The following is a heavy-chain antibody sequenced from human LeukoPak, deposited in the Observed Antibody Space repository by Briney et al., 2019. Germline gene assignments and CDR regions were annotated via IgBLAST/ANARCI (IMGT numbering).Heavy chain of an antibody. CDR1: GGSISSYY. J-gene: IGHJ5*02. Sequence: PSETLSLTCTVSGGSISSYYWTWIWQPPGKGLEPPGKGLEWMGHVYYRGNTNSNPSLRSRVTISVDVSKTQFTLRLGSVTAADTAVYYCARVYYSGYDKGTWFDPWGQGTLVTVSS. V-gene: IGHV4-59*01. CDR3: ARVYYSGYDKGTWFDP. CDR2: VYYRGNT. D-gene: IGHD5-12*01.